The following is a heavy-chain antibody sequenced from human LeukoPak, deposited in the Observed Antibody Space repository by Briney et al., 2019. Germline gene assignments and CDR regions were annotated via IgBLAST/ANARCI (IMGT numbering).Heavy chain of an antibody. J-gene: IGHJ4*02. CDR2: ISGSGGST. D-gene: IGHD6-19*01. V-gene: IGHV3-23*01. Sequence: PGGSLRLSCAASGFTFSSYAMSWVRQAPGKGLEWVSAISGSGGSTYYADSVKGRFTISRHNSKNTLYLQMNSLRAEDTAVYYCARVPGGWIDYWGQGTLVTVSS. CDR3: ARVPGGWIDY. CDR1: GFTFSSYA.